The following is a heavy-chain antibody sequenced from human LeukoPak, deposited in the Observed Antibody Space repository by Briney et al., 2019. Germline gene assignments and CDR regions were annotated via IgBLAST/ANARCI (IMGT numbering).Heavy chain of an antibody. Sequence: SETLSLTCTVSGVSISSGGYYWNWIRQHPGKGLEWIGYIYYSGNTYYNPSLKSRVTISVDTSKNQFSLKLSSVTAADTAVYYCARWYYDSSGYRYFDHWGQGTLVTVSS. J-gene: IGHJ4*02. CDR1: GVSISSGGYY. CDR3: ARWYYDSSGYRYFDH. CDR2: IYYSGNT. D-gene: IGHD3-22*01. V-gene: IGHV4-31*03.